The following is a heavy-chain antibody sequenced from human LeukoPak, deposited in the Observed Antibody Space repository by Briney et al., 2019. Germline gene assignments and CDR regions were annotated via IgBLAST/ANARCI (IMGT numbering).Heavy chain of an antibody. V-gene: IGHV4-59*01. CDR2: MYYSGST. CDR3: AREAVGNYMDV. J-gene: IGHJ6*03. Sequence: PSETLSLTCNVSGGSMSDYYWSWIRQPPGRGLEWIGFMYYSGSTNYNPSLKSRVTISLDMSKNQFSLRLRSVTAADTAIYYCAREAVGNYMDVWGKGTTVTVSS. CDR1: GGSMSDYY.